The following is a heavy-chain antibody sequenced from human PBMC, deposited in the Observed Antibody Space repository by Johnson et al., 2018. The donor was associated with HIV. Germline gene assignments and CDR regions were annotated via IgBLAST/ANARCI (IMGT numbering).Heavy chain of an antibody. V-gene: IGHV3-30*14. CDR2: ISYDGST. CDR3: ARDQVDRGGAFDI. D-gene: IGHD5-12*01. CDR1: GFTFSDYA. Sequence: QVQLVESGGGLVQPGGSLRLSCAASGFTFSDYAMHWVRQAPGKGLEWVAVISYDGSTYYADSVRDRFTISRDNSRNTLYLQMRNLRAEDTAVYYCARDQVDRGGAFDIWGQGTMVTVSS. J-gene: IGHJ3*02.